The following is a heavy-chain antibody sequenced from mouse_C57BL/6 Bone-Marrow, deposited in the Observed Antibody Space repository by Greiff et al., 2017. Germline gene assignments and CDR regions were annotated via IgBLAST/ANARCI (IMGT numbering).Heavy chain of an antibody. V-gene: IGHV5-4*01. CDR1: GFTFSSYA. D-gene: IGHD4-1*01. J-gene: IGHJ4*01. CDR3: ARDLTAGAMDY. Sequence: DVMLVESGGGLVKPGGSLKLSCAASGFTFSSYAMSWVRQTPEKRLEWVATISDGGSYTYYPDNVKGRFTISRDNAKNNLYLQMSHLKSEDTAMYYCARDLTAGAMDYWGQGTSVTVSS. CDR2: ISDGGSYT.